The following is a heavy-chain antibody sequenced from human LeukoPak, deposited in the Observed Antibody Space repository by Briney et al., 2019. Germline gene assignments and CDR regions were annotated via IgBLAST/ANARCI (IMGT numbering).Heavy chain of an antibody. J-gene: IGHJ6*02. CDR3: AKDLMDCSSTSCYDAYYGMDV. CDR2: ISWNSGSI. V-gene: IGHV3-9*01. CDR1: GFTFDDYA. Sequence: PGGSLRLSCAASGFTFDDYAMHWVRQAPGKGLEWVSGISWNSGSIGYADSVKGRFTISRDNAKNSLYLQMNSVRAEDTALYYCAKDLMDCSSTSCYDAYYGMDVWGQGTTVTVS. D-gene: IGHD2-2*01.